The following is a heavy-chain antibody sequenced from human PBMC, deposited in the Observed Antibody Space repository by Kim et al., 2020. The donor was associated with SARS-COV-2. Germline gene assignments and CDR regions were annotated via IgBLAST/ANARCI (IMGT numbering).Heavy chain of an antibody. D-gene: IGHD2-15*01. J-gene: IGHJ5*02. CDR1: GFIFTNYA. CDR2: ISGSGGST. Sequence: GGSLRLSCAASGFIFTNYALTWVRQAPGKGLEWVSSISGSGGSTYYADSVKGRFTISRDNSKNTLYLQMNSLRAEDTAVYYGAKRGADCSGGSCYGSWGQGTLVTVSS. CDR3: AKRGADCSGGSCYGS. V-gene: IGHV3-23*01.